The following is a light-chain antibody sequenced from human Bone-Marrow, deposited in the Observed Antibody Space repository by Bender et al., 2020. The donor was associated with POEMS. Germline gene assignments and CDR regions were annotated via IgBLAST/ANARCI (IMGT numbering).Light chain of an antibody. J-gene: IGLJ2*01. CDR1: SSDVGDYKY. CDR2: DVS. Sequence: SALTQPASVSGSPGQSITISCTGTSSDVGDYKYVSWYQQHPGKAPKLMIFDVSNRPSGISNRFSGSKSGNTASLTISGLQAEDEADYYCNSYAGSNNVVFGGGTKLTVL. CDR3: NSYAGSNNVV. V-gene: IGLV2-14*03.